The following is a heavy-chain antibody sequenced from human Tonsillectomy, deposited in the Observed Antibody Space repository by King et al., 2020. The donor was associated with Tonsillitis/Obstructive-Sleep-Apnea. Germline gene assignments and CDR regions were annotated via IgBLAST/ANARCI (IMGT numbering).Heavy chain of an antibody. V-gene: IGHV4-59*01. CDR2: IYYSGST. CDR1: GGSISSLC. D-gene: IGHD4-17*01. Sequence: QLQESGPGLVKPSETLSLTCTVSGGSISSLCWSWIRQPPGKGLEWIGYIYYSGSTNYNPSLKSRVTISVDTSNNQFSLKLSSLTAADTAVYYCARGRRRYGDFLHDYWGREPRVTVSS. CDR3: ARGRRRYGDFLHDY. J-gene: IGHJ4*02.